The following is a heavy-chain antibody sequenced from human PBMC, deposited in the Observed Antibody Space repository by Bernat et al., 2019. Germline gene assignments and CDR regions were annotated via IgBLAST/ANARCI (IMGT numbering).Heavy chain of an antibody. J-gene: IGHJ6*03. D-gene: IGHD4-11*01. Sequence: QLQRQESGPGVVKPSETLFCTCTVPGGSISSSSYYWGWIRQPPAKGLEWIGSIYYSGSTYYNPRLKSRVTISVDTSKNQFSLKLSSVTAADTAVYYSARHDYSIYRVYYYSYMDVWGKGTTVTVSS. CDR3: ARHDYSIYRVYYYSYMDV. CDR2: IYYSGST. CDR1: GGSISSSSYY. V-gene: IGHV4-39*01.